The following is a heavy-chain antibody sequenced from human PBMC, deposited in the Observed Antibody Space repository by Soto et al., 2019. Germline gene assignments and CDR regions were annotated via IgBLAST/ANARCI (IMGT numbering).Heavy chain of an antibody. CDR3: ARGAVDFWRGYYISHFDY. CDR2: INPNSGGT. V-gene: IGHV1-2*04. D-gene: IGHD3-3*01. J-gene: IGHJ4*02. CDR1: GYTFTGYY. Sequence: AAVKVSCKASGYTFTGYYMHWVRQAPGQGLEWMGWINPNSGGTNYAQKFQGWVTMTRDTSISTAYMELSRLRSDDTAVYYCARGAVDFWRGYYISHFDYWGQGTLVTV.